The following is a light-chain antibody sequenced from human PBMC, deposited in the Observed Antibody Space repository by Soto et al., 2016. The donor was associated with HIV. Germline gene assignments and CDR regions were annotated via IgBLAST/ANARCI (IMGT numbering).Light chain of an antibody. Sequence: SYELTQPPSVSVAPGKTARITCTGNNIGSKNVHWYQQKPGQAPVLVVYDDSDRPSGIPERFSGSNSGNTATLTISGTQALDEADYYCQAWDTSTAVFGTGTKVTVL. CDR1: NIGSKN. CDR2: DDS. CDR3: QAWDTSTAV. J-gene: IGLJ1*01. V-gene: IGLV3-21*01.